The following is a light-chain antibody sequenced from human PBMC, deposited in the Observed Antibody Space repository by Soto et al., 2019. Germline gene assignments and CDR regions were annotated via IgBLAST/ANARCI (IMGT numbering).Light chain of an antibody. Sequence: VITQSPATFSVSPGERCTLSCRASQSVSSYLAWYQQKPGQAPRLLIYDASNRATGIPARFSGSGSGTDFTLTISSLEPEDFTVYYCQQRSNWPLTFGGGTKVDIK. V-gene: IGKV3-11*01. CDR2: DAS. CDR1: QSVSSY. CDR3: QQRSNWPLT. J-gene: IGKJ4*01.